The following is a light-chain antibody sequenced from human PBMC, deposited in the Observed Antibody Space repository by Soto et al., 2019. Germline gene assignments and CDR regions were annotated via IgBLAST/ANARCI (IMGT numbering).Light chain of an antibody. J-gene: IGKJ1*01. Sequence: SQMTHLPSTLYGSLGASLSIICSASQTISSWLVWYQQKPGKAPKLLIYKASTLKSGVPSRFSGSGSGTEFTLTISSLQPDDFATYYCQHYNSYSEAFGQGTKVDIK. CDR3: QHYNSYSEA. CDR2: KAS. CDR1: QTISSW. V-gene: IGKV1-5*03.